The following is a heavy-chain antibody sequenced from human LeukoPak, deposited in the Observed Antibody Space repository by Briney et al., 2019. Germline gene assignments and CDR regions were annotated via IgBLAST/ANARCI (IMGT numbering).Heavy chain of an antibody. Sequence: GGSLRLSCAASGFTFSSYSMNWVRQAPGKGLEWVSSISSSSSYIYYADSVKGRFTISRDNAKNSLYLQMNSLRAEDTAVYYCARDRIAYCGGDCLDAFDIWGQGTMVTVSS. D-gene: IGHD2-21*02. V-gene: IGHV3-21*01. CDR2: ISSSSSYI. CDR1: GFTFSSYS. CDR3: ARDRIAYCGGDCLDAFDI. J-gene: IGHJ3*02.